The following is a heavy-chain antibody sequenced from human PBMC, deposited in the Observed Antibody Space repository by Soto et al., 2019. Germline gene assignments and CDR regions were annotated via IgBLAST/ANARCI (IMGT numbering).Heavy chain of an antibody. J-gene: IGHJ6*03. V-gene: IGHV3-66*01. Sequence: WGVRRLSCAACGFSVCRNNLNLVHNAPGKGLELVSVSYSGGSTYYADSVKGRFTISRDNSKSSRYLQMNSLRAEDTAVYYCARAKKVYYYYRDVWGKGTTVTVSS. CDR1: GFSVCRNN. CDR2: SYSGGST. CDR3: ARAKKVYYYYRDV.